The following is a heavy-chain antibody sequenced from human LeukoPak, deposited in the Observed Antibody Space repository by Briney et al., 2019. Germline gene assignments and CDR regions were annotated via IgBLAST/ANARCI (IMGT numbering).Heavy chain of an antibody. D-gene: IGHD2-2*01. Sequence: ASVKVSCKTSEYTTYYIHWVRQAPGQGLEWMGLMSPDKGGAWYAQKFQGRVTMTGNTSRDTSTTTVYMELNNLRSEDTAVYYCAREREYCSGANRYGADSWGQGTLVTVSS. CDR1: EYTTYY. CDR2: MSPDKGGA. V-gene: IGHV1-46*01. CDR3: AREREYCSGANRYGADS. J-gene: IGHJ4*02.